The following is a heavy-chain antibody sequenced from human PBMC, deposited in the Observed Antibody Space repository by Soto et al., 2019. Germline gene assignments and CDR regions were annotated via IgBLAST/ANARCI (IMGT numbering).Heavy chain of an antibody. CDR2: IYYSGST. CDR3: ARGGSIAAREIDYYYYYMDV. Sequence: SATLSLTCTVSGGSISSYYWSWIRQPPGKGLEWIGYIYYSGSTNYNPSLKSRVTISVDTSKNQFSLKLSSVTAADTAVYYCARGGSIAAREIDYYYYYMDVWGKGTTVTVSS. CDR1: GGSISSYY. D-gene: IGHD6-6*01. V-gene: IGHV4-59*01. J-gene: IGHJ6*03.